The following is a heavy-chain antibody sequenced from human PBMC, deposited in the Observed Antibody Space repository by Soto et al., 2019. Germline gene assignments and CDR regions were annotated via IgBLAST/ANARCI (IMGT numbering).Heavy chain of an antibody. J-gene: IGHJ6*02. CDR2: IYSAGNT. D-gene: IGHD6-13*01. Sequence: SETLSLTCTVSSGSITGYYWSWRRQPPGGGPEWIGYIYSAGNTLYTPSLQSRVTISVDTSKNQFSLNLRSVTAADTAVYYCARHDPVPKLQHGMGVWGQGVTVTVSS. CDR3: ARHDPVPKLQHGMGV. CDR1: SGSITGYY. V-gene: IGHV4-59*01.